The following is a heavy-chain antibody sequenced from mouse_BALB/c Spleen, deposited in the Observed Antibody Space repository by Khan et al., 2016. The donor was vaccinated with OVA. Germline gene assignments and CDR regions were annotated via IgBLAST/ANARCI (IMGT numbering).Heavy chain of an antibody. CDR3: ARLLINFDY. CDR2: FILSNGRT. Sequence: QVQLQQPGAELVNPGASVNLSCKAFGYTWTSYGRHGVKQRPGQALEWMGEFILSNGRTNDNEKFKSKATLTVDKSSSTAYMQLSSPTSEDSAVYYCARLLINFDYWGQGTTLTVSS. V-gene: IGHV1S81*02. CDR1: GYTWTSYG. J-gene: IGHJ2*01. D-gene: IGHD2-1*01.